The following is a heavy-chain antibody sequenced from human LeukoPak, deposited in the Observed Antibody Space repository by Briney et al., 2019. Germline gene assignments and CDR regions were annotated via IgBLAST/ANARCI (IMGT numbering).Heavy chain of an antibody. Sequence: GGSLRLSCAASGFTFSSYAMSWVRQAPGKGLEWVSAISGSGGSTYYADSVKGRFTTSRDNSKNTLYLQMNSLRAEDTAVYYCARHTLPVGAKYGSFFDYWGQGTLVTVSS. CDR1: GFTFSSYA. CDR3: ARHTLPVGAKYGSFFDY. V-gene: IGHV3-23*01. D-gene: IGHD1-26*01. J-gene: IGHJ4*02. CDR2: ISGSGGST.